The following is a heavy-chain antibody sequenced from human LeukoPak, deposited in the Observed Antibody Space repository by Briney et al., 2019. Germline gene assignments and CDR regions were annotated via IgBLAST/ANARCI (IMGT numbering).Heavy chain of an antibody. CDR1: GGTFSSYA. V-gene: IGHV1-69*05. J-gene: IGHJ4*02. CDR2: IIPIFGTA. D-gene: IGHD5-18*01. CDR3: LADTAMVTGEGFDY. Sequence: GASVKVSCKASGGTFSSYAISWVRQAPGQGLEWMGRIIPIFGTANYAQKFQGRVTITTDESTSTAYMELSSLRSEDTAVYYCLADTAMVTGEGFDYWGQGTLVTVSS.